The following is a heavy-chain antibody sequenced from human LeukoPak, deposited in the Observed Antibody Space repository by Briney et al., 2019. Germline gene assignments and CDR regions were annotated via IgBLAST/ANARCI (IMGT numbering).Heavy chain of an antibody. CDR1: GFTFSTYA. CDR2: VSYDGSNK. J-gene: IGHJ6*02. Sequence: GGSLRLSCAASGFTFSTYAMHWVRQAPGKGLEWVAVVSYDGSNKYYADSVKGRFTISRDNSKNTFYLQMNSLRAEDTAVYYCARGKESYYYGYGMDVWGQGTTVTVSS. V-gene: IGHV3-30-3*01. D-gene: IGHD3-10*01. CDR3: ARGKESYYYGYGMDV.